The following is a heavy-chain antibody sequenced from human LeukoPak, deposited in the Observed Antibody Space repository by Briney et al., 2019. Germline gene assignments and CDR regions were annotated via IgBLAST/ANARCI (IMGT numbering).Heavy chain of an antibody. CDR2: IYPGDSDT. V-gene: IGHV5-51*01. CDR3: ARGDYVYDYFDY. J-gene: IGHJ4*02. Sequence: GESLKISCRGSGYTFTTYWIAWVRQMPGKGLEWMGFIYPGDSDTRYRPSLQGQVTISADKSISTAYLQWSSLKASDTAMYYCARGDYVYDYFDYWGQGTLVTVSS. CDR1: GYTFTTYW. D-gene: IGHD4-17*01.